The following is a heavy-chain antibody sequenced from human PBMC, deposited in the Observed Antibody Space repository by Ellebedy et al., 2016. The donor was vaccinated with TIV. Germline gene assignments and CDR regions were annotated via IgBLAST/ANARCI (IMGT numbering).Heavy chain of an antibody. CDR3: ATAAVAGTPGAEYFQH. J-gene: IGHJ1*01. CDR2: FDPEDGET. D-gene: IGHD6-19*01. Sequence: ASVKVSCXVSGYTLTELSMHWVRQAPGKGLEWMGGFDPEDGETIYAQKFQGRVTMTEDTSTDTAYMELSSLRSEDTAVYYCATAAVAGTPGAEYFQHWGQGTLVTVSS. V-gene: IGHV1-24*01. CDR1: GYTLTELS.